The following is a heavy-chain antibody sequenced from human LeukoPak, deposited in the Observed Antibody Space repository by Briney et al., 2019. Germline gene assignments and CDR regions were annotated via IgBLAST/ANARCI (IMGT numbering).Heavy chain of an antibody. Sequence: GASVKVSCKASGYTFTIYNMHWVRQAPGQGLEWMGIINPSGGSTSYAQKFQGRVTMTRDMSTSTVYMELSSLRSEDTAVYYCAREYCSGGSCFGMAFDIWGQGTTVTVSS. D-gene: IGHD2-15*01. CDR1: GYTFTIYN. J-gene: IGHJ3*02. CDR3: AREYCSGGSCFGMAFDI. V-gene: IGHV1-46*01. CDR2: INPSGGST.